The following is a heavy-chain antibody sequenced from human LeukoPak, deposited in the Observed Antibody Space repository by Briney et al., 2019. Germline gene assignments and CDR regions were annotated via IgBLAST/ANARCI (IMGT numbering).Heavy chain of an antibody. CDR1: GFILSDYD. D-gene: IGHD1-26*01. Sequence: GGSLRLSCAASGFILSDYDMNWVRQAPGKGLEWVSFIAISGTYITYADSVKGRFTISRENAKNSLYLQMNSLRAEDTAVYYCTRDVSATARAYDYWGQGTLVTVSS. CDR2: IAISGTYI. J-gene: IGHJ4*02. CDR3: TRDVSATARAYDY. V-gene: IGHV3-21*01.